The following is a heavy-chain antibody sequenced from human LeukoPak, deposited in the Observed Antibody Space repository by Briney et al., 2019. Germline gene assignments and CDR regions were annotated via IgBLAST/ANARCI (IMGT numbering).Heavy chain of an antibody. CDR2: IYPGDSDT. CDR1: GYSFTSYW. J-gene: IGHJ6*03. CDR3: ARHLPRPNYYMDV. D-gene: IGHD6-6*01. Sequence: GESLKISCKGSGYSFTSYWIGWVRQLPGKGLEWMGIIYPGDSDTRYSPSFQGQVTISADKSISTAYLQWSSLKASDTAMYYCARHLPRPNYYMDVWGKGTTVTVSS. V-gene: IGHV5-51*01.